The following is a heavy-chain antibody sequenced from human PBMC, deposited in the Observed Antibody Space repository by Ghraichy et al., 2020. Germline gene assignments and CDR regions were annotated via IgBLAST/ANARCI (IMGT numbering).Heavy chain of an antibody. J-gene: IGHJ4*02. V-gene: IGHV4-4*07. D-gene: IGHD3-3*01. CDR1: GDSISGFY. CDR2: PPPSAPP. CDR3: ARDRERFLDY. Sequence: SETLSLTCNVSGDSISGFYWSWPPPPPPPPPPPPPPPPPSAPPRSTPSLKSRVTMSVDKSKNQFSLSLTSVTAADTALYYCARDRERFLDYWGPGIMVTVSS.